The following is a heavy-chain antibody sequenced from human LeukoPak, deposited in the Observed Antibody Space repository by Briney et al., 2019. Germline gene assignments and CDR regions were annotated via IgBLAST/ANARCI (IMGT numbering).Heavy chain of an antibody. Sequence: GASVTVSCKASGYTFTNYYMHWVRQAPGQGLEWMGLINPSGGSTSYPQKFQGRVTMTRDTSTSTVYMELSSLRSEDTAVYYCARASYDFLSGYSRSWYFDLWGRGTLVTVSS. J-gene: IGHJ2*01. D-gene: IGHD3-3*01. CDR3: ARASYDFLSGYSRSWYFDL. CDR2: INPSGGST. V-gene: IGHV1-46*01. CDR1: GYTFTNYY.